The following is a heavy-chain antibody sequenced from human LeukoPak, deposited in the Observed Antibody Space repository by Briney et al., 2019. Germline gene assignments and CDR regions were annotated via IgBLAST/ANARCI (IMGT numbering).Heavy chain of an antibody. CDR3: ARTTVTTKGAMDV. CDR2: ISSSSSYI. D-gene: IGHD4-17*01. J-gene: IGHJ6*04. V-gene: IGHV3-21*01. CDR1: GLTFSSYS. Sequence: GGSLRLSCAASGLTFSSYSMNWVRQAPGKGLEWVSSISSSSSYIYYADSVKGRFTISRDNAKNSLYLQMNSLRAEDTAVYYCARTTVTTKGAMDVWGKGTTVTVSS.